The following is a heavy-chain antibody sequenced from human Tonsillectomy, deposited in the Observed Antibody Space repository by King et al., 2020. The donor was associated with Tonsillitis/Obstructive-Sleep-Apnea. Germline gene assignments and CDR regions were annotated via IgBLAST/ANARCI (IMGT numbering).Heavy chain of an antibody. J-gene: IGHJ4*02. CDR2: INPNSGGT. CDR1: GYTFTGYY. Sequence: VQLVESGAEVKKPGASVKVSCKASGYTFTGYYMHWVRQAPGQGLEWMGRINPNSGGTNYAQKFQGRVTMTRDTSIRTAYMERSRLRSDDTAVYYCARLDDYDYIWGSYRTFDYWGQGTLVTVSS. V-gene: IGHV1-2*06. D-gene: IGHD3-16*02. CDR3: ARLDDYDYIWGSYRTFDY.